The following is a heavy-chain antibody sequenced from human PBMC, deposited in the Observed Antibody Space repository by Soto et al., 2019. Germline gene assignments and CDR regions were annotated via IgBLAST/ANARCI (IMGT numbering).Heavy chain of an antibody. CDR1: GGSVSSSSYY. CDR3: ASLLYYDSSGFYHYFDY. J-gene: IGHJ4*02. V-gene: IGHV4-39*01. Sequence: SETLSLTCTVSGGSVSSSSYYWAWIRHPPGKGLEWIGTIYFGGSTYYNPSLKSRVTISVDSSKSQFSLKLSSVTAADTAVYYCASLLYYDSSGFYHYFDYWGQGTLVTVSS. CDR2: IYFGGST. D-gene: IGHD3-22*01.